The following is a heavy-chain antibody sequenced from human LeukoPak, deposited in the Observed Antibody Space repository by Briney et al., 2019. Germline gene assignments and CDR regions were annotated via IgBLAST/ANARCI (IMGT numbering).Heavy chain of an antibody. Sequence: GGSLRPSCAASGFTFSSYWMHWVRQAPGKGLVWVSRINGDGSSTTYVDSVMGRFTISRDNAKNTLYLQMNSVRAEDTAVYYCARGNIAAAGIHYWGQGTLVIVSS. CDR2: INGDGSST. V-gene: IGHV3-74*01. CDR1: GFTFSSYW. J-gene: IGHJ4*02. D-gene: IGHD6-13*01. CDR3: ARGNIAAAGIHY.